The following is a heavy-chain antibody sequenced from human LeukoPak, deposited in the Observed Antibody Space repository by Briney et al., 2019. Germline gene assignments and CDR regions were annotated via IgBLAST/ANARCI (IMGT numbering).Heavy chain of an antibody. Sequence: GGSLRLSCAASGFTFSSYAMSWVRQAPGKGLEWVSAISGSGGSTYYADSVKGRFTISRDNSKNTLYLQMNSLRAEDTAVYYCATQLGYSYRYDDLPDYWGQGTLVTVSS. J-gene: IGHJ4*02. V-gene: IGHV3-23*01. D-gene: IGHD5-18*01. CDR2: ISGSGGST. CDR1: GFTFSSYA. CDR3: ATQLGYSYRYDDLPDY.